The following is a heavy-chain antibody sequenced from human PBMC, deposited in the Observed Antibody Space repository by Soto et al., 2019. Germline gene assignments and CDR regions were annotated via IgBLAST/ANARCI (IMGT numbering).Heavy chain of an antibody. V-gene: IGHV3-23*01. J-gene: IGHJ4*02. CDR1: GFTFSSYA. CDR2: ISGSGGST. D-gene: IGHD2-8*01. Sequence: GGSLRLSCAASGFTFSSYAMSWVRQAPGKGLEWVSAISGSGGSTYYADSVKGRFTISRDNSKNPLYLQMNRLRAEDTAVYYCARSGYCTNGVCYTILYYFDYWGQGTLVTVSS. CDR3: ARSGYCTNGVCYTILYYFDY.